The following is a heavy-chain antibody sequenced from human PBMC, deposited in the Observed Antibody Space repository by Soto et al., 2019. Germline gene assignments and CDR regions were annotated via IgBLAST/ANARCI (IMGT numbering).Heavy chain of an antibody. CDR3: AREVRYYYGSGLTRGWFDP. V-gene: IGHV4-34*01. CDR2: INHSGST. Sequence: PSETLSLTCAVYGGCFSGYYWSWIRQPPGKGLEWIGEINHSGSTNYNPSLKSRVTISVDTSKNQFSLKLSSVTAADTAVYYCAREVRYYYGSGLTRGWFDPWGQGTLVTVSS. J-gene: IGHJ5*02. D-gene: IGHD3-10*01. CDR1: GGCFSGYY.